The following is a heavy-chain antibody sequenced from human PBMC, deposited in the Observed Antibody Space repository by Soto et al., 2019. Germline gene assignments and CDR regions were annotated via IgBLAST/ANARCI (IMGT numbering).Heavy chain of an antibody. CDR1: GGAISTYY. Sequence: SDTLSLTCIVSGGAISTYYWTWIRQPAGKGLEWIGRIYSSGSTKYNPSLQSRVTMSLDTSNNQFSLRLTSVTAADTAVYYCARGQRFSDWFDPWGQGTLVTVSS. CDR2: IYSSGST. J-gene: IGHJ5*02. CDR3: ARGQRFSDWFDP. D-gene: IGHD3-3*01. V-gene: IGHV4-4*07.